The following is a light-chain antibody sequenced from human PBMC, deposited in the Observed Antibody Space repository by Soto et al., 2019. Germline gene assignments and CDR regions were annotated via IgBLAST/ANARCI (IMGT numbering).Light chain of an antibody. CDR2: GAS. CDR1: QSINIY. CDR3: QESYRSPYT. J-gene: IGKJ2*01. V-gene: IGKV1-39*01. Sequence: IQMNQSPSSLSASVGDRVTVTCRASQSINIYLNWYQQKPGKAPTLLIYGASSLQSGVPSRFTGGGSRTYFTPTISSLQPEAFATYYCQESYRSPYTFGQGTKLVIK.